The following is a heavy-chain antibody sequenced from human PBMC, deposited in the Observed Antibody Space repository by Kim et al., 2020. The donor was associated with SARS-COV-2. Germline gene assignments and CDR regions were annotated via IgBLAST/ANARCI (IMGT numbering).Heavy chain of an antibody. Sequence: ASVKVSCKASGYTFTSYAMHWVRQAPGQRLEWMGWINAGNGNTKYSQKFQGRVTITRDTSASTAYMELSSLRSEDTAVYYCARVAVAGTSWYFDLWGRGTLVTVSS. V-gene: IGHV1-3*01. D-gene: IGHD6-19*01. CDR1: GYTFTSYA. J-gene: IGHJ2*01. CDR2: INAGNGNT. CDR3: ARVAVAGTSWYFDL.